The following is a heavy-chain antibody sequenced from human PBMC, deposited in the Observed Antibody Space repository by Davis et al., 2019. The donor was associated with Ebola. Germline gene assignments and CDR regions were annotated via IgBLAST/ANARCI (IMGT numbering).Heavy chain of an antibody. V-gene: IGHV4-34*01. CDR3: ARVPLLFLEWPPRPRLEYYYMDV. CDR2: ISQSGST. CDR1: GGSFSSYY. J-gene: IGHJ6*03. D-gene: IGHD3-3*01. Sequence: PSETLSLTCAVYGGSFSSYYWSWIRQSPGKGLEWIGEISQSGSTKYNPSLKSRVTISVDTSQNQFSLKLSSVTAADTAIYYCARVPLLFLEWPPRPRLEYYYMDVWGKGTTVTVSS.